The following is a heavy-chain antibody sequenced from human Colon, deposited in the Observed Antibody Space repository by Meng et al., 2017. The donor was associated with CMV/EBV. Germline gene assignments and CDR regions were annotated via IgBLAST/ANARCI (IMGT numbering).Heavy chain of an antibody. CDR2: AKWNGDKA. CDR1: GFVFDDFD. CDR3: ARETSAVPRMFDI. V-gene: IGHV3-20*04. J-gene: IGHJ4*02. Sequence: GESLKISCVASGFVFDDFDISGVRLIPGKGLEWVSGAKWNGDKAGYADSVEGRFTVSRDNGKNSLYLQMDSLRDEDSGIYYCARETSAVPRMFDIWGQGTLVTVSS. D-gene: IGHD2-15*01.